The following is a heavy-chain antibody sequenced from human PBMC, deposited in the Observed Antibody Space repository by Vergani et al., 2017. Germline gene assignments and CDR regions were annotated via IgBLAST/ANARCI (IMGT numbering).Heavy chain of an antibody. Sequence: QVQLQESGPGLVKSSETLSLTCSVSFDSIRNLYCNWIRQPPGKGLEWIGDIYSTGSTHHNPSLRRLINMSVDTSKNQFSLKLNSGTSADTAMYYCARMGGYDEGDAFRIGYFDSWGPGILVTVSS. CDR1: FDSIRNLY. CDR3: ARMGGYDEGDAFRIGYFDS. V-gene: IGHV4-4*09. J-gene: IGHJ4*02. CDR2: IYSTGST. D-gene: IGHD5-12*01.